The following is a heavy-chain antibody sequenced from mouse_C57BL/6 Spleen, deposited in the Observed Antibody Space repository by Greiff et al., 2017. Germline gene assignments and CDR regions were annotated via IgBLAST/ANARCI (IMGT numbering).Heavy chain of an antibody. CDR1: GYTFTSYW. CDR3: ARRDLYYYGSSQAWFAY. CDR2: IDPSDSYT. V-gene: IGHV1-59*01. J-gene: IGHJ3*01. Sequence: QVQLQQPGAELVRPGTSVKLSCKASGYTFTSYWMHWVKQRPGQGLEWIGVIDPSDSYTNYNQKFKGKATLTVDTSSSTAYMQLSSLTSEDSAVYYCARRDLYYYGSSQAWFAYWGQGTLVTVSA. D-gene: IGHD1-1*01.